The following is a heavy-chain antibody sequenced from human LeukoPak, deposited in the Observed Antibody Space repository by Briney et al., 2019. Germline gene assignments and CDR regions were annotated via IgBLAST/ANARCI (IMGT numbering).Heavy chain of an antibody. CDR3: ARRGYGTPEGWFDP. D-gene: IGHD4-17*01. CDR2: IYPGDSDT. CDR1: GYSFTSHW. J-gene: IGHJ5*02. Sequence: KVSCKASGYSFTSHWIGWVRQMPGKGLEWMGIIYPGDSDTRYSPSFQGQVSISADKSISTAYLQWSSLKASDTAMYYCARRGYGTPEGWFDPWGQGTLVTVSS. V-gene: IGHV5-51*01.